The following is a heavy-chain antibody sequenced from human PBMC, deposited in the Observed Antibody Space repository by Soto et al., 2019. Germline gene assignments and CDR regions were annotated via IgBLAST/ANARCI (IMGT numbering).Heavy chain of an antibody. D-gene: IGHD5-18*01. J-gene: IGHJ4*02. V-gene: IGHV4-39*01. CDR3: ARATNRYGYWVFDY. Sequence: PSETLSLTCTVSGGSISSSSYYWGWIRQPPGKGLEWIGSIYYSGSTYYNPSLKSRVTISVDTSKNQFSLKLSSVTAADTVVYYCARATNRYGYWVFDYWGQGIMVTVSS. CDR2: IYYSGST. CDR1: GGSISSSSYY.